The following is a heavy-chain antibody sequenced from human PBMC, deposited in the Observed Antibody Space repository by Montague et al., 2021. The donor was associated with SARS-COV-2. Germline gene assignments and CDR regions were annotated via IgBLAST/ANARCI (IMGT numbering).Heavy chain of an antibody. V-gene: IGHV4-34*01. CDR2: VKHPGGT. Sequence: SETLSLTCAVDGGSFTGYSWNWIRQPPGKGLEWIGEVKHPGGTNYNPSLRSRVTISIDMSKNQFSLNLESVTAADTAVYYCACGEITTRGLIYYYGMDVWGQGTTVTVS. CDR1: GGSFTGYS. J-gene: IGHJ6*02. D-gene: IGHD4-11*01. CDR3: ACGEITTRGLIYYYGMDV.